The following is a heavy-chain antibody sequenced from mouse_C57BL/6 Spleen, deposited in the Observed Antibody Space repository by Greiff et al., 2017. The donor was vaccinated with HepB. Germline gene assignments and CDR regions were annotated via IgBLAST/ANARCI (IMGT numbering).Heavy chain of an antibody. CDR2: ISSGSSTI. V-gene: IGHV5-17*01. Sequence: EVMLVESGGGLVKPGGSLKLSCAASGFTFSDYGMHWVRQAPEKGLEWVAYISSGSSTIYYAATVKGRVTISRDNAKNTLFLQMTSLRSEDTAMYFCDSASTNGLELDYWGQGTTLTVSS. D-gene: IGHD2-14*01. CDR3: DSASTNGLELDY. CDR1: GFTFSDYG. J-gene: IGHJ2*01.